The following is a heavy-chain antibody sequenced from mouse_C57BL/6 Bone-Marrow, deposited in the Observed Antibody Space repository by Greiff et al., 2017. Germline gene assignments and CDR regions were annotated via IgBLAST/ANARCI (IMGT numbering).Heavy chain of an antibody. CDR1: GFTLKDDY. Sequence: EFQLQHSGPGLVRPGPSVKLSCTASGFTLKDDYMNWVKQRPEQGLEWIGWIDPENVDTKYAPKFQGKATITADTSANPAYLQLSSLASEDTAVDCCTTGYFDVWGTGTTVTVSS. J-gene: IGHJ1*03. CDR3: TTGYFDV. CDR2: IDPENVDT. V-gene: IGHV14-4*01.